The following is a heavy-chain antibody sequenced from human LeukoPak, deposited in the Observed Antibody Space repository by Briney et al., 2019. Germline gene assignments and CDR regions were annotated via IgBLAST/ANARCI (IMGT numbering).Heavy chain of an antibody. V-gene: IGHV3-43D*03. CDR1: GFTFDDYA. J-gene: IGHJ4*02. CDR3: AKDVRGSTSWYGLDY. D-gene: IGHD6-13*01. Sequence: GGSLRLSCATSGFTFDDYAMHWVRQAPGKGLEWVSLISWDGGSTYYAGSVKGRFTISRDNSKNSLYLQMNSLRPEDTALYYCAKDVRGSTSWYGLDYWGQGTLVTVSS. CDR2: ISWDGGST.